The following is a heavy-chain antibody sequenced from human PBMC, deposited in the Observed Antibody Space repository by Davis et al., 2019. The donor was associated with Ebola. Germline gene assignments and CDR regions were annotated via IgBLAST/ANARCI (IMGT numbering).Heavy chain of an antibody. D-gene: IGHD2-21*02. CDR3: ARGYSPKCRGGDCVNDF. V-gene: IGHV1-8*01. Sequence: AGSVKVSCKASGYIFSNYDINWVRQASGQGLEWMGWVNPYSGHTGYVEKFKGRVTMTGDPSISTAYMELSSLTIDDTAVYYCARGYSPKCRGGDCVNDFWGQGTLVTVST. CDR2: VNPYSGHT. CDR1: GYIFSNYD. J-gene: IGHJ4*02.